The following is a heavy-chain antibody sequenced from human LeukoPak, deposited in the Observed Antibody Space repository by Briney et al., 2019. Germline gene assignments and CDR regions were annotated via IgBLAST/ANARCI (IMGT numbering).Heavy chain of an antibody. J-gene: IGHJ6*03. CDR1: GFTFSSYE. CDR3: ARLSSSWYSFNYYYYMDV. Sequence: GGSLRLSCAASGFTFSSYEMNWVRQAPGKGLEWGSYISSSGSTIYYADSVKGRFTISRDNAKNSLYLQMNSLRAEDTALYYCARLSSSWYSFNYYYYMDVWGKGTTVTVSS. D-gene: IGHD6-13*01. CDR2: ISSSGSTI. V-gene: IGHV3-48*03.